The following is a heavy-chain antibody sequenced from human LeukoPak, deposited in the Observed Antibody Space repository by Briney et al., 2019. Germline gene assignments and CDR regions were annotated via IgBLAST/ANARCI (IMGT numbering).Heavy chain of an antibody. D-gene: IGHD3-22*01. CDR2: ISSSSTYT. J-gene: IGHJ4*02. Sequence: PGGSLRLSCAASGFTFSGYYMSWIRQAPGKGLEWVSYISSSSTYTNYADSVKGRFTISRDNAKNSLYLQMNSLRAEDTAVYYCARYGGGYYYIIDYWGQGTLVTVSS. CDR3: ARYGGGYYYIIDY. CDR1: GFTFSGYY. V-gene: IGHV3-11*06.